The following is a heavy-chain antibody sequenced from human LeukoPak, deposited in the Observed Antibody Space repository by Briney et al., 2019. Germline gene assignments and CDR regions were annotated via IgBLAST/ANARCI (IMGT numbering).Heavy chain of an antibody. CDR1: GGSISSGGYY. CDR2: IYYSGST. Sequence: SETLSLTCTVSGGSISSGGYYWSWIRQHPGKGLEWIGYIYYSGSTYYNPSLKSRVTISVDTSKNQFSLKLSSVTAADTAVYYCARERSGITFGGVIVDPYYYYGMDVWGQGTTVTVSS. CDR3: ARERSGITFGGVIVDPYYYYGMDV. D-gene: IGHD3-16*02. J-gene: IGHJ6*02. V-gene: IGHV4-31*03.